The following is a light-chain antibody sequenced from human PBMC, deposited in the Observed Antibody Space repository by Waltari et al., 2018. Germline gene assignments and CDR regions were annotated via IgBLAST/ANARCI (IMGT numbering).Light chain of an antibody. CDR1: QSISSW. J-gene: IGKJ4*01. CDR3: QQTTTNPLT. Sequence: DIQMTQSPSTLSASVGDRVTITCRASQSISSWLAWYQQKPGKAPKLLIYDASSLESGVPSRFSGSGSGTEFTLTISNLQPEDVGTYYCQQTTTNPLTFGRGTTV. V-gene: IGKV1-5*01. CDR2: DAS.